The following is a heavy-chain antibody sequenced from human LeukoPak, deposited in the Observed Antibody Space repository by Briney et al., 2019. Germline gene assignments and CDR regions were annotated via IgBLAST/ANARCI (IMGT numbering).Heavy chain of an antibody. CDR2: IWYDGNNK. V-gene: IGHV3-33*01. J-gene: IGHJ5*02. Sequence: VQPGRSLRLSCAASGFTFNSYGIHWVRQAPGKGLEWVAVIWYDGNNKYYADSVKGRFTISRDSSKNTMYLQMNSLRAEDTAVYYCARATVTRWFDPWGQGTLVTVSS. CDR3: ARATVTRWFDP. CDR1: GFTFNSYG. D-gene: IGHD4-17*01.